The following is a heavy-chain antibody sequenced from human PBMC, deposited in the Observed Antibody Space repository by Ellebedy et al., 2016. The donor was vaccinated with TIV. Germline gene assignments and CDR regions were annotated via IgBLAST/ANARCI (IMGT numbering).Heavy chain of an antibody. CDR2: ISYDGNKI. Sequence: GESLKISXAASGFSFSNFGMHWVRQAHGKGLECVALISYDGNKIDYADSVKGRFTISRDNSKKTLYLQMNSLRVEDTAVYYCTKETLDSEVGARGWFDPWGQGTLVTVSS. V-gene: IGHV3-30*18. D-gene: IGHD1-26*01. CDR1: GFSFSNFG. J-gene: IGHJ5*02. CDR3: TKETLDSEVGARGWFDP.